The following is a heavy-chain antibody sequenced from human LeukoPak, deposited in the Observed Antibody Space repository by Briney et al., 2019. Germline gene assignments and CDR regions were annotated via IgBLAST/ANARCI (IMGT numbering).Heavy chain of an antibody. J-gene: IGHJ4*02. D-gene: IGHD6-6*01. V-gene: IGHV4-59*01. CDR3: ARLSRGSSAGFDY. Sequence: SGTLSLTCTVSGGSISSYYWNWIRQPPGKGLEWIGYMYYSGSSNYNPSLKSRVTISVDTSKNQFSLKLTSVAAADTAVYFCARLSRGSSAGFDYWGQGILVTVSS. CDR1: GGSISSYY. CDR2: MYYSGSS.